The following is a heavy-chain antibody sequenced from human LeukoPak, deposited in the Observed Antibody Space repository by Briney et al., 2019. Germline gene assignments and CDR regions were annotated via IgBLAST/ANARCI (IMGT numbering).Heavy chain of an antibody. J-gene: IGHJ4*02. D-gene: IGHD3-3*01. CDR2: IITNYGTT. V-gene: IGHV1-69*01. Sequence: GSSVKVSCKASGGTFSNYATSWVRQAPGQGLEWMGGIITNYGTTNYAQKYQGRVTITADESTTTVYMELSSLRSEDTAVYYCARPRTYYDFWRGYPPFDYWGQGTLVTVSS. CDR1: GGTFSNYA. CDR3: ARPRTYYDFWRGYPPFDY.